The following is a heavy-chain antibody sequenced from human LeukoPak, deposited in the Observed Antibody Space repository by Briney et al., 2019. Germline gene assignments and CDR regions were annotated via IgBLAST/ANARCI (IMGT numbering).Heavy chain of an antibody. CDR3: ARFGYSGWNLEY. V-gene: IGHV3-7*01. D-gene: IGHD5-12*01. Sequence: GGSLRLSCAASGFSFRDFWMTWVRQAPGKGLEWVANINQGGSVKYYVDSVKGRLTISRDDAESSLYVQMNSLRDEDTAVYYCARFGYSGWNLEYWGQGTLVTVSS. CDR1: GFSFRDFW. J-gene: IGHJ4*02. CDR2: INQGGSVK.